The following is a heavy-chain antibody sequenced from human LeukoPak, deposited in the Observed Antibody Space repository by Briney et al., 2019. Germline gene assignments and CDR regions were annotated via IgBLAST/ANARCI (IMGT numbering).Heavy chain of an antibody. CDR3: ARGTQYSSSFDY. CDR2: ISSSSSYI. CDR1: GSTFSSYS. V-gene: IGHV3-21*01. Sequence: PGGSLRLSCAASGSTFSSYSMNWVRQAPGKGLEWVSSISSSSSYIYYADSVKGRFTISRDNAKNSLYLQMNSLRAEDTAVYYCARGTQYSSSFDYWGQGTLVTVSS. J-gene: IGHJ4*02. D-gene: IGHD6-13*01.